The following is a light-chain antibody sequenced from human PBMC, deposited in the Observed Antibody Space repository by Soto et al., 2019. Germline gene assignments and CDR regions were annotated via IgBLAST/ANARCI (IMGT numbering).Light chain of an antibody. CDR1: SSDVGYYNR. Sequence: QSALTQPPSVSGAPGQSVTISCTGTSSDVGYYNRVSWYQQPPGTAPKLLIYEVSNRPSGVPDRFSGSKSGNTPSLTISGLQAEDEADYYCSLYTSSTLYVFGTGTKVTVL. CDR3: SLYTSSTLYV. V-gene: IGLV2-18*01. J-gene: IGLJ1*01. CDR2: EVS.